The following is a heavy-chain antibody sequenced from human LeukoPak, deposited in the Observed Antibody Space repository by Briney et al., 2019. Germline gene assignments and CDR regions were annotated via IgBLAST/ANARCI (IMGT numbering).Heavy chain of an antibody. J-gene: IGHJ5*02. CDR1: GGSISTYY. Sequence: PSETLSLTCTVSGGSISTYYWSWIRQPPGKGLESIADISDSGGTNYNPSLERRVTVSIDSSKNQFSLKLSSVTAADTAVFYCARSPHNSAWYEKWFDPWGQGTLVTVSS. D-gene: IGHD6-19*01. V-gene: IGHV4-59*12. CDR2: ISDSGGT. CDR3: ARSPHNSAWYEKWFDP.